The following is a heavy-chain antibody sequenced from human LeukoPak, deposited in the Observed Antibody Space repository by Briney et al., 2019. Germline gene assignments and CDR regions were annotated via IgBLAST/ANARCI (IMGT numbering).Heavy chain of an antibody. Sequence: GGSLRLSCAASGFTFSSYGMHWVRQAPGKGLEGVAFIRYDGSNKYYADSVKGRFTISRDNSKNTLYLQMNSLRAEDTAVYYCAKEIHQLLAFDYWGQGTLVTVSS. J-gene: IGHJ4*02. CDR2: IRYDGSNK. CDR1: GFTFSSYG. D-gene: IGHD2-2*01. V-gene: IGHV3-30*02. CDR3: AKEIHQLLAFDY.